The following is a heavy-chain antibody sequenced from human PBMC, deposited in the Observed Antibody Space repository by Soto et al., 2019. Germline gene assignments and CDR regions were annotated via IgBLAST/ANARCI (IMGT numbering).Heavy chain of an antibody. Sequence: QVQLVESGGGVVQPGRSRRLSCAASGFTFSSYGMHWVRQAPGKGLEWVAVIWYDGSNKYYADSVKGRFTISRDNSKNTLYLQMNSLRAEDTAVYYCARDTARDKVRIYYGMDVWGQGTTVTVSS. CDR3: ARDTARDKVRIYYGMDV. D-gene: IGHD3-10*01. CDR1: GFTFSSYG. CDR2: IWYDGSNK. J-gene: IGHJ6*02. V-gene: IGHV3-33*01.